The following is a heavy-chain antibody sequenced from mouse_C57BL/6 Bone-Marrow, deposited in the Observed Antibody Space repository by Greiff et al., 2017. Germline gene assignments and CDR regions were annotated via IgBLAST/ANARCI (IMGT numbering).Heavy chain of an antibody. CDR3: AREGYYDGYPHWYFDV. CDR2: IHPNSGST. Sequence: VQLQQPGAELVKPGASVKLSCKASGYTFTSYWMHWVKQRPGQGLEWIGMIHPNSGSTNYNEKFKSKATLTVDKSSSTAYMQLSSLTSEDSAVYYCAREGYYDGYPHWYFDVWGTGTTVTVSS. CDR1: GYTFTSYW. D-gene: IGHD2-3*01. J-gene: IGHJ1*03. V-gene: IGHV1-64*01.